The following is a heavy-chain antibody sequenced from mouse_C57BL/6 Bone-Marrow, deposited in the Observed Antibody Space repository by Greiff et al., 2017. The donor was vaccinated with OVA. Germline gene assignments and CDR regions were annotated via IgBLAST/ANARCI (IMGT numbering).Heavy chain of an antibody. CDR1: GYTFTDHT. CDR3: ARRVDYCAMDY. Sequence: VKLVESDAELVKPGASVKISCKVSGYTFTDHTIHWMKQRPEQGLEWIGYIYPRDGSTKYNEKFKGKATLTADKSSSTAYMQLNSLTSEDSAVYLCARRVDYCAMDYWGQGTSVTVSS. D-gene: IGHD1-1*01. J-gene: IGHJ4*01. CDR2: IYPRDGST. V-gene: IGHV1-78*01.